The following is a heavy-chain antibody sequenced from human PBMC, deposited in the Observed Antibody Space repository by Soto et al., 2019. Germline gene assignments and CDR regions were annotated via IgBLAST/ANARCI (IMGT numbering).Heavy chain of an antibody. V-gene: IGHV4-59*08. CDR3: ARHTLVAVAGYFDY. CDR1: GGSISSYY. Sequence: SETLSLTCTVSGGSISSYYWSWIRQPPGKGLEWIGYIYYSGSTNYNPSLKSRVTISVDTSKNQFSLKLSSVTAADTAVYYCARHTLVAVAGYFDYWGQGTLVTVSS. J-gene: IGHJ4*02. D-gene: IGHD6-19*01. CDR2: IYYSGST.